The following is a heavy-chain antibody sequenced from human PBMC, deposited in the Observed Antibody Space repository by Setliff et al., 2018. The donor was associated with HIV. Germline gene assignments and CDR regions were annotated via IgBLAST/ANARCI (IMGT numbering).Heavy chain of an antibody. J-gene: IGHJ6*03. V-gene: IGHV3-72*01. D-gene: IGHD3-10*01. CDR2: TRNKANSYTT. CDR3: ARSRITMVRGETPHSSYYYYYMDV. Sequence: PGGSLRLSCAASGFTFSTYAMDWVRQAPGKGLEWVGRTRNKANSYTTEYAASVKGRFTISRDDSKNSLYLQMNSLKTEDTAVYYCARSRITMVRGETPHSSYYYYYMDVWGKGTTVTVSS. CDR1: GFTFSTYA.